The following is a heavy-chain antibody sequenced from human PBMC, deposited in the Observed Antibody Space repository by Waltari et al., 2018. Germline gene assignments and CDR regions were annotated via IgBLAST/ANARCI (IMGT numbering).Heavy chain of an antibody. V-gene: IGHV3-9*01. CDR2: ISWNGGSR. J-gene: IGHJ4*02. D-gene: IGHD4-17*01. CDR3: AKVGLGGDYGIFDY. Sequence: EVQLVVSGGDLVQPGRSLRLSCVTSGFTFCHYAMPWVRQFPGKGLQWVSGISWNGGSRGYADSVKGRFTISRDNAKNSLYLEMNSLRAEDTALYYCAKVGLGGDYGIFDYWGQGTLVTVSS. CDR1: GFTFCHYA.